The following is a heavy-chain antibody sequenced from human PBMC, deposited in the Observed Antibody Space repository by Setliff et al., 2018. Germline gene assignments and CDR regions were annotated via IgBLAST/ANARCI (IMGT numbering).Heavy chain of an antibody. CDR2: ISPSGST. D-gene: IGHD1-26*01. Sequence: PSETLSLTCSVSGASITSGGFYWTWIRQPAGKGLEWIGHISPSGSTTYNPSVKSRVTISLDTSKNHFSLKLDSVTAADTALYYCARSPSSGAYWNPRPFYSDYWARGTQVTVPQ. CDR3: ARSPSSGAYWNPRPFYSDY. J-gene: IGHJ4*02. CDR1: GASITSGGFY. V-gene: IGHV4-61*09.